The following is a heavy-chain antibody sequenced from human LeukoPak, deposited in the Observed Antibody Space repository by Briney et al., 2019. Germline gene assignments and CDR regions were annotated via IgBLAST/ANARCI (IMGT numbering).Heavy chain of an antibody. CDR2: INRDGSST. Sequence: GGSLRLSCAVSGFTFSDYWMHWIRQAPGKGLVWVSRINRDGSSTSYADSVQGRYTVSRDNAKNTLYLQMNSLRVEDTAIYYCARGFRDYWGRGTLVTVSS. CDR1: GFTFSDYW. J-gene: IGHJ4*02. V-gene: IGHV3-74*01. CDR3: ARGFRDY. D-gene: IGHD3-22*01.